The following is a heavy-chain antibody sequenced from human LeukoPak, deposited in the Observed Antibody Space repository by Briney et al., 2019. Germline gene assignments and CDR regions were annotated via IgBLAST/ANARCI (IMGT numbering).Heavy chain of an antibody. CDR1: GGSISSGGYS. V-gene: IGHV4-31*03. CDR3: ARGRRGGYTYYFDY. J-gene: IGHJ4*02. D-gene: IGHD5-12*01. CDR2: IYYSGST. Sequence: SQTLSLTCTVSGGSISSGGYSWSWIRQHPGKGLEWIGYIYYSGSTYYNPSLKSRVTISVDTSKNQFSLKLSSVTAADTAVYYCARGRRGGYTYYFDYWGQGTLVTVSS.